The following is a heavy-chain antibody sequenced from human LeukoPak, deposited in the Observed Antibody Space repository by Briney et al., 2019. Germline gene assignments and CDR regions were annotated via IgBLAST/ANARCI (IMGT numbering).Heavy chain of an antibody. J-gene: IGHJ4*02. CDR1: GYTFTGYH. V-gene: IGHV1-2*06. CDR2: LSPNSGAT. Sequence: ASVKVSCKASGYTFTGYHMHWVRQAPGQGPEWMGRLSPNSGATNYAQKFQGRVTMTSDTSISTAYMELSSLRSEDSAVYYCARDIGGYSGYDYYYWGQGTLVTVSS. D-gene: IGHD5-12*01. CDR3: ARDIGGYSGYDYYY.